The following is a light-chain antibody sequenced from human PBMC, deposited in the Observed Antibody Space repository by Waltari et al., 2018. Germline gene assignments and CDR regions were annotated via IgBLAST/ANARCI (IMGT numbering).Light chain of an antibody. CDR1: NSDVGTYNY. V-gene: IGLV2-14*01. CDR2: DVS. CDR3: SSYTSSSTVV. J-gene: IGLJ3*02. Sequence: QSALTQPASVSGSPGQWLTIPCTGSNSDVGTYNYVSWYQQHPGQPPKLMIYDVSKRPSGVSDRFSCYKSGNTASLTISGLQAEDDADYYCSSYTSSSTVVFGGGTKVTVL.